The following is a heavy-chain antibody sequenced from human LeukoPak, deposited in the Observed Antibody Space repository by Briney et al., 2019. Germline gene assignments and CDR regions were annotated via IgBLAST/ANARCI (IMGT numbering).Heavy chain of an antibody. D-gene: IGHD3-9*01. CDR2: IYTSGST. J-gene: IGHJ3*02. V-gene: IGHV4-61*02. CDR3: ARGLYDILTGYFHDAFDI. CDR1: GGSISSGSYY. Sequence: SQTLSLTCTVSGGSISSGSYYWSWIRQPAGKGLEWIGRIYTSGSTNYNPSLKSRVTISMDTSKNQFSLKLSSVTAADTAVYYCARGLYDILTGYFHDAFDIWGQGTMVTVSS.